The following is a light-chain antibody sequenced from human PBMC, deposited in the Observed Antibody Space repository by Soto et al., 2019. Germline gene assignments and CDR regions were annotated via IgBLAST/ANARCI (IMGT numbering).Light chain of an antibody. CDR1: QSVRSN. J-gene: IGKJ4*01. CDR3: HQYNYWPLT. Sequence: EIVMTQSPATLSVSPGERDTLSCRASQSVRSNLAWYQQKRSQAPRLLIYGASNRATGIPARFSGSGSGTEFTLTISSLQSEDFAIYYCHQYNYWPLTFGGGTNVEI. CDR2: GAS. V-gene: IGKV3-15*01.